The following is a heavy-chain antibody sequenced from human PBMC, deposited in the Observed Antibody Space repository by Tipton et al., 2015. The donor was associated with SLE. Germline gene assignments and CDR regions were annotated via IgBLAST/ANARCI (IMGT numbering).Heavy chain of an antibody. CDR2: IYYSGST. CDR3: ARVADWYFDL. J-gene: IGHJ2*01. CDR1: GGSISSYY. V-gene: IGHV4-59*01. Sequence: TLSLTCTVSGGSISSYYWSWIRQPPGKGLEWIGYIYYSGSTNYNPSLKSRVTISVDTSKNQFSLKLSSVTAVDTAVYYCARVADWYFDLWGRGTLVTVSS.